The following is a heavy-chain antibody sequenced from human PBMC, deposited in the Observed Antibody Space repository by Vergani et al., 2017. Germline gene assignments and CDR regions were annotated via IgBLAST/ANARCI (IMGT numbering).Heavy chain of an antibody. D-gene: IGHD3-16*01. CDR2: ISYDGSNK. Sequence: QVQLVESGGGVVQPGRSLRLSCAASGFTFSSYAMHWVRQAPGKGLEWVAVISYDGSNKYHGDPVKGRFTISRDNSKNTLYLQMNSLKTEDTTVYYCTTAQTGIYTHDYRSGGDFEYWGQGTLVTVSS. J-gene: IGHJ4*02. CDR1: GFTFSSYA. CDR3: TTAQTGIYTHDYRSGGDFEY. V-gene: IGHV3-30-3*01.